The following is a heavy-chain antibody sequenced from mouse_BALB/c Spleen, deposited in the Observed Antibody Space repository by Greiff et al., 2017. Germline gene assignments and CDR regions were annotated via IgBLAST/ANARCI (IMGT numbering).Heavy chain of an antibody. CDR1: GYTFNSYV. D-gene: IGHD1-1*01. J-gene: IGHJ4*01. V-gene: IGHV1-14*01. Sequence: EVQLQQSGPELVKPGASVKMSCKASGYTFNSYVMHWVKQKPGQGLEWIGYINPYNDGTKYNEKFKGKATLTSDQSSCKSYMKLSSLPSEVSAVYYCVSELLRYSAMAYWGQGTSVTVSS. CDR2: INPYNDGT. CDR3: VSELLRYSAMAY.